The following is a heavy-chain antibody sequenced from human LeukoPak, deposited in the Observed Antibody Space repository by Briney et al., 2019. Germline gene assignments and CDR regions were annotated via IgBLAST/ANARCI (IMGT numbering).Heavy chain of an antibody. D-gene: IGHD6-13*01. CDR3: ARLGSSSWNNWFDP. V-gene: IGHV3-21*01. J-gene: IGHJ5*02. Sequence: GGSLRLSCAASGFTFSSYAMSWVRQAPGKGLEWVSSISSSSSYIYYADSVKGRFTISRDNAENSLYLQMNSMRAEDTAVYYCARLGSSSWNNWFDPWGQGTLVTVSS. CDR1: GFTFSSYA. CDR2: ISSSSSYI.